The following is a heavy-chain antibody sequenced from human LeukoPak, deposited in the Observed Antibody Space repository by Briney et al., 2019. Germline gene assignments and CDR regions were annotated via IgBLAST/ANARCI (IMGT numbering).Heavy chain of an antibody. CDR3: AKAHWADILTYFDY. CDR2: ISWNSGSI. CDR1: GFTFDDYA. J-gene: IGHJ4*02. Sequence: GGSLRLSCAASGFTFDDYAMHWVRQAPGKGLEWVSGISWNSGSIGYADSVKGRFTISRDNAKNSLYLQMNSLRAEDTALYYCAKAHWADILTYFDYWGQGTLVTVSS. D-gene: IGHD3-9*01. V-gene: IGHV3-9*01.